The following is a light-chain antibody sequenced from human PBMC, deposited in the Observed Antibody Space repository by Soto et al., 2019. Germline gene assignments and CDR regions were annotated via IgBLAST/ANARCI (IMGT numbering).Light chain of an antibody. Sequence: DIQLTQSPSSLSASLGDRVTITCRASQGIGVYLAWFQQKPGNVPKLLIYAASTLQSGVPSRFSGSGSGTDFTLTISSLQPEDVATYYCQKDNSAPLPFGGGTKVEIK. CDR3: QKDNSAPLP. J-gene: IGKJ4*01. CDR2: AAS. CDR1: QGIGVY. V-gene: IGKV1-27*01.